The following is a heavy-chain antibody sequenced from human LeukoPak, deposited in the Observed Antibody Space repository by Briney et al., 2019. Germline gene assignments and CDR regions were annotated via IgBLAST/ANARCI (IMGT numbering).Heavy chain of an antibody. V-gene: IGHV1-3*01. CDR1: GYTFTSYA. CDR3: ARDPRSSGYDY. Sequence: ASVKVSCKASGYTFTSYAMHWVRQAPGQRLKWMGWINAGNGNTKYSQKFQGRVTITRDTSASTAYMELSSLRSEDTAVYYCARDPRSSGYDYWGQGTLVTVSS. CDR2: INAGNGNT. J-gene: IGHJ4*02. D-gene: IGHD3-22*01.